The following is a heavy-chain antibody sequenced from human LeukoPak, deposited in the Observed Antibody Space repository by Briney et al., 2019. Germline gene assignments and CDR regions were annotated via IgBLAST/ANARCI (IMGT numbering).Heavy chain of an antibody. D-gene: IGHD6-13*01. J-gene: IGHJ4*02. CDR2: IYYSGST. CDR3: ARDALAAAMDY. V-gene: IGHV4-39*07. CDR1: GFTFSSYS. Sequence: GSLRLSCAASGFTFSSYSMNWVRQAPGKGLEWIGSIYYSGSTYYNPSLKSRVTISVDTSKNQFSLKLSSVTAADTAVYYCARDALAAAMDYWGQGTLVTVSS.